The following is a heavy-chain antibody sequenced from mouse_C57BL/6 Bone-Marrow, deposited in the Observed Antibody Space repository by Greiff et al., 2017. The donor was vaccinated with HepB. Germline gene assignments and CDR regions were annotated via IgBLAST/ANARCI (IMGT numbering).Heavy chain of an antibody. CDR2: IYPGNSDT. D-gene: IGHD1-1*01. V-gene: IGHV1-5*01. CDR3: TRFYYGSSYDWYFDV. J-gene: IGHJ1*03. Sequence: VQLQQSGTVLARPGASVKMSCKTSGYTFTSYWMHWVKQRPGQGLEWIGAIYPGNSDTSYNQKFKGKAKLTAVTSASTAYMELCSLTNEDSAVYYCTRFYYGSSYDWYFDVWGTGTTVTVSS. CDR1: GYTFTSYW.